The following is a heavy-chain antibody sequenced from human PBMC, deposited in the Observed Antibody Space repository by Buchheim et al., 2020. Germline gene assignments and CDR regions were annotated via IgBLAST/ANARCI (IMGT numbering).Heavy chain of an antibody. CDR3: AKFFYDSGGSYYEGY. CDR2: ISGSDSST. CDR1: GFTFSSYA. Sequence: EVQLLESGGGLVQPGGSLRLSCAASGFTFSSYAMSWVRQVPGKGLDCVSAISGSDSSTYYADSVKGRFTISRDNSKNTLDLQMNSLRVEDTAVYYCAKFFYDSGGSYYEGYWGQGTL. J-gene: IGHJ4*02. D-gene: IGHD3-22*01. V-gene: IGHV3-23*01.